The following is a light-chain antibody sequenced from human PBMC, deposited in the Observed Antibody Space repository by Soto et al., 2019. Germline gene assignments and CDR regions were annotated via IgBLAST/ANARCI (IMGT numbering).Light chain of an antibody. CDR3: QQYAITPKT. CDR1: QSVTSSY. V-gene: IGKV3-20*01. J-gene: IGKJ1*01. Sequence: EIVLTQSPGTLSLSPGERATLSCRASQSVTSSYLAWYQQKFGQAPRLLIYGASSRVTGIPDRFSGSGSGTDFTLTISRLQPEDCAVYYCQQYAITPKTFGQGTRVEIK. CDR2: GAS.